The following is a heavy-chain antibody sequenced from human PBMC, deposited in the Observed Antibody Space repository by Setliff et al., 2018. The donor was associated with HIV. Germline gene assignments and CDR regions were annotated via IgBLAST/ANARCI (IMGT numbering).Heavy chain of an antibody. D-gene: IGHD6-13*01. CDR1: GFTFSNYG. Sequence: GGSLRLSCELSGFTFSNYGMHWVRRAPGKGLEWVAFIRYDGSDKYYVDSVKGRFTVSRDNSKNTLYLQMNSLRPEDTALYYCAKDRLLDGSSWYYLDYWGQGTLVTVSS. CDR3: AKDRLLDGSSWYYLDY. V-gene: IGHV3-30*02. CDR2: IRYDGSDK. J-gene: IGHJ4*02.